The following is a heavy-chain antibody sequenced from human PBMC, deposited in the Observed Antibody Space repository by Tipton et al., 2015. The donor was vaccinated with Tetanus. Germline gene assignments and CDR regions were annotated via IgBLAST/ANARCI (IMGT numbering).Heavy chain of an antibody. D-gene: IGHD2/OR15-2a*01. CDR2: IDYNGST. CDR3: AREDYFDISAFDI. J-gene: IGHJ3*02. Sequence: LRLSCTISGSSISRYYWAWIRQTPGKGPEWIGYIDYNGSTKYNPSLRSRVTLSLDTSKNQISMRLTSVTAADTAVYYCAREDYFDISAFDIWGQGTMVTVSS. V-gene: IGHV4-59*01. CDR1: GSSISRYY.